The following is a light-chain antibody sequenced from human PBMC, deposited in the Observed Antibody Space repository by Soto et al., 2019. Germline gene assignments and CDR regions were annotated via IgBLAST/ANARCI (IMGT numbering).Light chain of an antibody. V-gene: IGLV1-44*01. CDR1: SSNIGRNT. Sequence: QAVVAQPPSASGTPGQRVTISCSGSSSNIGRNTVNWYQQLPETAPKLLIYNNNQRPSGVPDRFSGSKSGTSASLAISGLQSKDEADYYCAAWDDSLNGPVFGGGTKLTVL. J-gene: IGLJ2*01. CDR2: NNN. CDR3: AAWDDSLNGPV.